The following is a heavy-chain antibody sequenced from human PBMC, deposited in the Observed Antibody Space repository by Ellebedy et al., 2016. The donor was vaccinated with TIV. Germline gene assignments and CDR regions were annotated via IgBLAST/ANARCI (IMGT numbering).Heavy chain of an antibody. CDR2: IDPSDSYT. CDR3: ARASGWYLVDF. V-gene: IGHV5-10-1*01. CDR1: GYSFDNYW. J-gene: IGHJ4*02. Sequence: GESLKISCQASGYSFDNYWIAWVRQMPGKGLEWMGRIDPSDSYTNYSPSFQGHVTISADKSISTAYLQWSSLKASDAAMYYCARASGWYLVDFWGQGTLVTVSS. D-gene: IGHD6-19*01.